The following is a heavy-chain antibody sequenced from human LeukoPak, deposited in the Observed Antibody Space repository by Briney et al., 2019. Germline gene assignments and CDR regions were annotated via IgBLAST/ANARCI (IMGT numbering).Heavy chain of an antibody. CDR2: ISGSGGSI. J-gene: IGHJ4*02. CDR3: AKALGAVAGQYFDY. D-gene: IGHD6-19*01. Sequence: GGSLRLSCTVSGFTVSSNSMSWVRQAPGKGLEWVSAISGSGGSIYYADSVKGRFTISRDNSKNTLYLQMNSLRAEDTAVYYCAKALGAVAGQYFDYWGQGTLVTVSS. CDR1: GFTVSSNS. V-gene: IGHV3-23*01.